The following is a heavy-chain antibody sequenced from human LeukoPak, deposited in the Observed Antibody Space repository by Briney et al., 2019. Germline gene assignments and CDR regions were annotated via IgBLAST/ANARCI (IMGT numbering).Heavy chain of an antibody. CDR1: GYTFTGYY. J-gene: IGHJ4*02. CDR2: INPNSGGA. D-gene: IGHD1-26*01. Sequence: GASVKVSCKASGYTFTGYYMHWVRQAPGQGLEWMGRINPNSGGANYAQKFQGRVTMTRDTSISTAYMELSRLRYDDTAVYYCAWSGSYLGFDYWGQGTLVTVSS. CDR3: AWSGSYLGFDY. V-gene: IGHV1-2*06.